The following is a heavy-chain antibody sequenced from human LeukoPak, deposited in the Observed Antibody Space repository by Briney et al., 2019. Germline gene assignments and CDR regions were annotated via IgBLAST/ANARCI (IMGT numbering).Heavy chain of an antibody. Sequence: GGSLRLSCAASGFTVNSYAMSWVRQALEKGLEWVAAISGSGGGTYYADSVKGRFTISRDDSKNTLYLQMNSLRAEDTAVYYCAKDLGRYRNNYFDYWGQGTLVTVSS. CDR3: AKDLGRYRNNYFDY. J-gene: IGHJ4*02. V-gene: IGHV3-23*01. CDR1: GFTVNSYA. D-gene: IGHD1-26*01. CDR2: ISGSGGGT.